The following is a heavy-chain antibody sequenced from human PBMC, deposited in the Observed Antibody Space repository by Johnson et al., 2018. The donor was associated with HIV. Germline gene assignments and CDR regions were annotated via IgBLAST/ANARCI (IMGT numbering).Heavy chain of an antibody. V-gene: IGHV3-66*01. D-gene: IGHD5-18*01. J-gene: IGHJ3*02. CDR1: GFTVSRNY. CDR3: ARDGRDMVTRGAFDI. CDR2: IYSVGSK. Sequence: VQLVESGGGLVQSGGSLRLSCAASGFTVSRNYMSWVRQAPGKGLEWVSVIYSVGSKHYADSVKGKFTISRDNSKNTVDLQMNSLGPEDTAVYYCARDGRDMVTRGAFDIWGQGTVVTVSS.